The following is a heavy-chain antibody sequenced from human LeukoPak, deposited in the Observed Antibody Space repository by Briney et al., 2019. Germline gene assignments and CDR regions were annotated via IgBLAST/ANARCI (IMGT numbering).Heavy chain of an antibody. CDR1: GGSISSYY. V-gene: IGHV4-59*08. D-gene: IGHD5-24*01. CDR2: IYYSGST. Sequence: KPSETLSLTCTVSGGSISSYYWSWIRQPPGKGLEWIGYIYYSGSTNYNPSLKSRVTISVDTSKNQFSLKLSSVTAADTAVYYCARRTRRRDGYNYGWYFDLWGRGTLVTVSS. CDR3: ARRTRRRDGYNYGWYFDL. J-gene: IGHJ2*01.